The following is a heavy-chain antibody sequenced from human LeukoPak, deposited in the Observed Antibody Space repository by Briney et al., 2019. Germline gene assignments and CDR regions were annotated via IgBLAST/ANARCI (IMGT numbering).Heavy chain of an antibody. CDR2: INPNSGGT. D-gene: IGHD2-2*01. CDR1: GYTFTGYY. J-gene: IGHJ6*02. V-gene: IGHV1-2*02. Sequence: GASVKVSCKASGYTFTGYYMHWVRQAPGQGLEWMGWINPNSGGTNYAQKFQGRVTMTRDTSISTAYMELSRLRSDDTAVYYCARGQTERATVVVPAATYYYYGMDVWGQGTTVTVSS. CDR3: ARGQTERATVVVPAATYYYYGMDV.